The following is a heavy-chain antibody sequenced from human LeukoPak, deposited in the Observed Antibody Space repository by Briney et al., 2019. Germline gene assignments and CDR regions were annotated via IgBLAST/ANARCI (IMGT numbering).Heavy chain of an antibody. D-gene: IGHD2-8*01. J-gene: IGHJ5*02. CDR1: GGSISSSNW. CDR3: ARALMVPFEGFDP. CDR2: IYHSGST. V-gene: IGHV4-4*02. Sequence: PSETLSLTCAVSGGSISSSNWWSWVRQPPGKGLEWIGEIYHSGSTNYNPSLKSRVTISVDTSKNQFSLKLSSVTAADTAVYYCARALMVPFEGFDPWGQGTLVTVSS.